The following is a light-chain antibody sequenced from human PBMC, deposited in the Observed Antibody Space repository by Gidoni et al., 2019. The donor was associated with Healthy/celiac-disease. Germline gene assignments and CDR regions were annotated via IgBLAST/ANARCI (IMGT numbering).Light chain of an antibody. V-gene: IGKV4-1*01. Sequence: DIVMTQSPDSLAVSLGERATINCKSSKSVLYSSNNENYLAWYQQKPGQPPKLRIYWASTRESGVPDQFSGGGSGTDFTLTISSLQAEDVAVYYCQQYYSTRTFGQGTKVEIK. CDR3: QQYYSTRT. CDR2: WAS. CDR1: KSVLYSSNNENY. J-gene: IGKJ1*01.